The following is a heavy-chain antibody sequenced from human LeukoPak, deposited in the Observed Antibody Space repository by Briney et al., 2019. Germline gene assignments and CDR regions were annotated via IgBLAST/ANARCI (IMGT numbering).Heavy chain of an antibody. D-gene: IGHD5-18*01. CDR2: INHSGST. CDR3: ARKRGYSYGFDY. CDR1: GGSFSGYY. V-gene: IGHV4-34*01. Sequence: PSETLSLTCAVYGGSFSGYYWSWIRQPPGKGLEWIGEINHSGSTNYNPSLKSRVTISVDTSKNQFSLKLSSVTAADTAVYYCARKRGYSYGFDYWGQGTLVTVFS. J-gene: IGHJ4*02.